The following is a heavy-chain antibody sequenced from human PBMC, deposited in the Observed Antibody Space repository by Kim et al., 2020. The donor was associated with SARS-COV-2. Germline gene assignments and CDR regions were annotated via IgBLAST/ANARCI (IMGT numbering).Heavy chain of an antibody. CDR3: ASSTRGPYYYYGMDV. CDR1: GYSFTSYW. CDR2: IDPSDSYT. D-gene: IGHD3-10*01. V-gene: IGHV5-10-1*01. Sequence: GESLKISCKGSGYSFTSYWISWVRQMPGKGLEWMGRIDPSDSYTNYSPSFQGHVTISADKSISTAYLQWSSLKASDTAMYYCASSTRGPYYYYGMDVWGQGTTVTVSS. J-gene: IGHJ6*02.